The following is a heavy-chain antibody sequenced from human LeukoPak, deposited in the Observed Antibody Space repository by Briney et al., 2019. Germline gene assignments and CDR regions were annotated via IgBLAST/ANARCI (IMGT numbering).Heavy chain of an antibody. J-gene: IGHJ6*03. CDR2: INWSGGST. CDR1: GFIFDDYG. Sequence: GGSLRLSCATSGFIFDDYGMSWVRQAPGKGLELVSGINWSGGSTGYADSVKGRFTISRDNAKNSLYLQMNSLRAEDTAVYYCARDAAVQQLGYYYYYMDVWGKGTTVTVSS. CDR3: ARDAAVQQLGYYYYYMDV. D-gene: IGHD6-13*01. V-gene: IGHV3-20*04.